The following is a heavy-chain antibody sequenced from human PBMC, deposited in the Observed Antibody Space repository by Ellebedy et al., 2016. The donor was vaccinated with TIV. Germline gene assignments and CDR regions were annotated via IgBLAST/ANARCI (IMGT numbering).Heavy chain of an antibody. J-gene: IGHJ4*02. Sequence: GSLRLSXTVSGGSITSDYWSWIRQPPGKGLEWIGFIDYSGDAFYNPSLKSRLTISIDSSKNQFSVKVNSVTAADTAVYYCARGGASSKFLDSWGQGTLVTVSS. V-gene: IGHV4-59*13. CDR3: ARGGASSKFLDS. CDR1: GGSITSDY. D-gene: IGHD6-13*01. CDR2: IDYSGDA.